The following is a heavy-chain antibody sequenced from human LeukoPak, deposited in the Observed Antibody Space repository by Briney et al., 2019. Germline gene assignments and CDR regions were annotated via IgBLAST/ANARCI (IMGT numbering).Heavy chain of an antibody. D-gene: IGHD3-3*01. J-gene: IGHJ3*02. V-gene: IGHV4-4*07. CDR1: GGSISSYY. CDR3: ARETRYDFWSGSGNDAFDI. Sequence: SETLSLTCTVSGGSISSYYWSWIRQPAGKGLEWIGRIYTSGSTNYNPSLKSRVTMSVDTSKNQFSLKLSSVTAADTAVYYCARETRYDFWSGSGNDAFDIWGQGTMATVSS. CDR2: IYTSGST.